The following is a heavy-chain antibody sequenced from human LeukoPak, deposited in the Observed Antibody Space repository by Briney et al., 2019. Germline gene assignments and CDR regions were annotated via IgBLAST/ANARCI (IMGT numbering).Heavy chain of an antibody. J-gene: IGHJ1*01. CDR1: GFTFSSYS. CDR3: ARDLYSSSWEKYFQH. CDR2: ISSSSSYI. Sequence: GGSLRLSCAASGFTFSSYSMNWVRQAPGKGLEWVSSISSSSSYIYYADSVKGRFTISRDNAKNSLYLQMNSLRAEDTAVYYCARDLYSSSWEKYFQHWGQGTLVTVSS. V-gene: IGHV3-21*01. D-gene: IGHD6-13*01.